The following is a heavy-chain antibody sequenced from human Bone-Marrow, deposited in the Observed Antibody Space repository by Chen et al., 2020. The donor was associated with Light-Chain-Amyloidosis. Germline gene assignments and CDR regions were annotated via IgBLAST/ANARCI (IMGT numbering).Heavy chain of an antibody. D-gene: IGHD5-12*01. CDR3: TSLYSYGRPFKN. CDR1: GFTFTTYG. Sequence: QAQLVESGGGVVQPGGSLRLSCEVSGFTFTTYGFHWVRQAPGKGLHWVAFIRCDGSDKLYADSVKGRFTISRDDSKNTLYLQMNDLRSEDTATYFCTSLYSYGRPFKNWGQGTLVTVSS. V-gene: IGHV3-30*02. J-gene: IGHJ4*02. CDR2: IRCDGSDK.